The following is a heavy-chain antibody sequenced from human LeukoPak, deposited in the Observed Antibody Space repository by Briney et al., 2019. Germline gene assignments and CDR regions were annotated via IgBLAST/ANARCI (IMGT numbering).Heavy chain of an antibody. CDR1: GFTFSIYS. D-gene: IGHD4-17*01. V-gene: IGHV3-48*02. Sequence: PGGSLRLSCAVSGFTFSIYSMNWVRQAPGKGLEWVSYIGGTHSNIYYADSVKGRFTISRDDAKNSLYLQMNSLRDEDTAVYYCARDRDYAFDSWGQGTLVTVSS. J-gene: IGHJ4*02. CDR3: ARDRDYAFDS. CDR2: IGGTHSNI.